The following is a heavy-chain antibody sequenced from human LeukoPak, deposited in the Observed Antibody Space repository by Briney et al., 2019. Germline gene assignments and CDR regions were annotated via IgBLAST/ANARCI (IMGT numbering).Heavy chain of an antibody. CDR2: LHYSGST. V-gene: IGHV4-39*01. D-gene: IGHD1-26*01. Sequence: PSETLSLTCTVSGGSVRSSSYYWGWIRQPPGKGLEWIGSLHYSGSTYYNPSLKSRVTISVDTSKNQFSLKLSSVTAADTAVYYCARQVGATSVDYWGQGTLVTVSS. CDR3: ARQVGATSVDY. J-gene: IGHJ4*02. CDR1: GGSVRSSSYY.